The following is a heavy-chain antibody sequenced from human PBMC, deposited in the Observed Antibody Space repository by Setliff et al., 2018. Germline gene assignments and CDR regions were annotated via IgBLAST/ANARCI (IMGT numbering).Heavy chain of an antibody. CDR1: GGSISSYY. D-gene: IGHD4-17*01. J-gene: IGHJ4*02. CDR3: ARATGFGELFL. CDR2: INYSGST. Sequence: PSETLSLTCTVSGGSISSYYWSWIRQPPGKGLEWIGYINYSGSTNYNPSLKSRVTISVDTSKNQVFLRLTSVTAADTAVYYCARATGFGELFLWGQGTLVTVSS. V-gene: IGHV4-59*08.